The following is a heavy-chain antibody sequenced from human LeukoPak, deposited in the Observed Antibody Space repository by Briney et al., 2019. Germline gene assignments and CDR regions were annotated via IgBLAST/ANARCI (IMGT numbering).Heavy chain of an antibody. Sequence: SETLSLTCTVSGGSISSYYWSWIRQPPGKGLEWIGYIYYSGSTNYNPSLKSRVTISVDTSKNQFSLKLSSVTAADTAVYYCARRQVAATAACWFDPWGQGTLVTVSS. CDR3: ARRQVAATAACWFDP. CDR1: GGSISSYY. V-gene: IGHV4-59*01. J-gene: IGHJ5*02. D-gene: IGHD6-13*01. CDR2: IYYSGST.